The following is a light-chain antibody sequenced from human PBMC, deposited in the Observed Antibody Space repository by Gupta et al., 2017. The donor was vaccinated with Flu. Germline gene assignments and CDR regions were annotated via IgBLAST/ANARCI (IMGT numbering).Light chain of an antibody. Sequence: GTLLLSPGERATSTCRASQSLRSCYLAWYQQQPGQAPRLLIYGASSRTTVIPDRFSGSGCGTDFTLTISGQEHEDFAVYCCQQEGISPYTFGRGTKVDIK. V-gene: IGKV3-20*01. CDR2: GAS. CDR1: QSLRSCY. CDR3: QQEGISPYT. J-gene: IGKJ4*01.